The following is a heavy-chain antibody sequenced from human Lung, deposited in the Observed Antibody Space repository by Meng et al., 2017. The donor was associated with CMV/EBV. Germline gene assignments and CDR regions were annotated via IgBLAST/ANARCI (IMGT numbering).Heavy chain of an antibody. CDR2: ISNDGGNK. V-gene: IGHV3-30*18. CDR1: GFTFSNYG. J-gene: IGHJ4*02. Sequence: SGFTFSNYGMHWVRRAPGKGLEWLAVISNDGGNKHYADSVKGRFTISRDNSKNTLNLQMNSLRPEDTSVYYCAKDLKAYGDYYFDYWGQGILVTVSS. D-gene: IGHD4-17*01. CDR3: AKDLKAYGDYYFDY.